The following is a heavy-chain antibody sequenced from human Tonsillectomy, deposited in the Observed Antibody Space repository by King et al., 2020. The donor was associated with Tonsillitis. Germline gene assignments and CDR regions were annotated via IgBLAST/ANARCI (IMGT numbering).Heavy chain of an antibody. V-gene: IGHV3-43*02. CDR2: INGDGDST. CDR3: AIERSRILLWSSLRN. Sequence: VQLVESGGGVVQPGGSLRLSCAASGFTFDDYAMHWVRQAPGKGLEWVSLINGDGDSTYYGDSVKGRFTISKDNSKTSLYLQMNSLRTEDTALYCAIERSRILLWSSLRNWGQGTLVTVSS. CDR1: GFTFDDYA. J-gene: IGHJ4*02. D-gene: IGHD5-18*01.